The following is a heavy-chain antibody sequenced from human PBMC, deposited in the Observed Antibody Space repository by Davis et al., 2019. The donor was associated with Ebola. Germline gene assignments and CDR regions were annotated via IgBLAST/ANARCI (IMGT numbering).Heavy chain of an antibody. CDR1: GGTFSSYT. D-gene: IGHD5-24*01. Sequence: AASVKVSCKASGGTFSSYTISWVRLAPEQGLEWMGRIIPMLGIANYAQKFQGRVTITADISTTAYMELSSLRSEDTAVYYCARARDMATIGDYAMDVWGQGTTVTVSS. J-gene: IGHJ6*02. V-gene: IGHV1-69*02. CDR2: IIPMLGIA. CDR3: ARARDMATIGDYAMDV.